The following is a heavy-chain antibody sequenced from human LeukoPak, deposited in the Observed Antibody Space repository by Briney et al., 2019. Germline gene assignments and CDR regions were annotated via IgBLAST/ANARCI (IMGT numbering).Heavy chain of an antibody. D-gene: IGHD4-23*01. J-gene: IGHJ4*02. Sequence: SETLSLTCAVSGYSINSGYYWGGIRQPPGKGLEWIGSFHHSGNTYYNPSLKSRVTISVDTSKNQFSLKLSSVTAADTAVYYCTRGPPITTVVTPGARYFDYWGQGTLVTVSS. CDR2: FHHSGNT. CDR3: TRGPPITTVVTPGARYFDY. V-gene: IGHV4-38-2*01. CDR1: GYSINSGYY.